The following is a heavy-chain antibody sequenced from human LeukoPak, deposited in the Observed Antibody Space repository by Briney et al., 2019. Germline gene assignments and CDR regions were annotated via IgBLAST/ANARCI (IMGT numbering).Heavy chain of an antibody. V-gene: IGHV3-21*01. D-gene: IGHD3-22*01. CDR3: ARVATSSSGYYSDNY. CDR1: GFTFSSYS. CDR2: ISSSSSYI. J-gene: IGHJ4*02. Sequence: GGSLRLSCAASGFTFSSYSMTWVRQAPGKGLEWVSSISSSSSYIYYADSVKGRFTISRDNAKNSLYLQMNSLRAEDTAVYYCARVATSSSGYYSDNYWGQGTLVTVSS.